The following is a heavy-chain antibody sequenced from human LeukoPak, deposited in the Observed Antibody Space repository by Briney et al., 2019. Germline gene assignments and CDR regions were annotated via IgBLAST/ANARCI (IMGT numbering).Heavy chain of an antibody. D-gene: IGHD5-18*01. J-gene: IGHJ4*02. CDR2: IYSGGST. CDR1: GFTVSSNY. V-gene: IGHV3-53*01. CDR3: ASTPAGGYSYGYGY. Sequence: PGGSLRLSCAASGFTVSSNYMSWVRQAPGKGLEWVAVIYSGGSTYYADSVKGRVTISRDKSKNTLSIQMTSLRAQDTAVYYCASTPAGGYSYGYGYWGQGTLVTVSS.